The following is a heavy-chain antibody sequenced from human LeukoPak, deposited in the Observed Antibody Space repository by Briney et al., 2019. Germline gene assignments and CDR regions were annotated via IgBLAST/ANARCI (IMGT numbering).Heavy chain of an antibody. Sequence: GASVKVSCKASGGTFSSYAISWVRQAPGQGLEWMGWIHPNSGGTNYAQNFQGRVSMTTDTSISTVYMELSRLRSDDTAVYYCARDHYGSGTYYKDYWGQGTLVTVPS. V-gene: IGHV1-2*02. CDR1: GGTFSSYA. D-gene: IGHD3-10*01. CDR3: ARDHYGSGTYYKDY. J-gene: IGHJ4*02. CDR2: IHPNSGGT.